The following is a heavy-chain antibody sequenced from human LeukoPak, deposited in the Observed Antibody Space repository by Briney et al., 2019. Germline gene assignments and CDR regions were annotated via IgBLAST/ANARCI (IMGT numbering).Heavy chain of an antibody. V-gene: IGHV3-11*01. Sequence: GGSLRLSCAASGFTFTDYYMTWIRQAPGKGLEWVSHISSSAGTIYYGDSVKGRFTISRDNAKNSLYLQMNSLRAEDTAVYYCARGSYDYVWGNYRYSSPGDYWGQGTLVTVSS. CDR1: GFTFTDYY. CDR2: ISSSAGTI. D-gene: IGHD3-16*02. CDR3: ARGSYDYVWGNYRYSSPGDY. J-gene: IGHJ4*02.